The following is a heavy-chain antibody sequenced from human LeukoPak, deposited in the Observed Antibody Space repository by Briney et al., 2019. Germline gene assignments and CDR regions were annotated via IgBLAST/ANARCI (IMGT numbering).Heavy chain of an antibody. Sequence: GESLKISCKGSGYSFTTYWIGWVRQMPEKGLEWMGIIYPGDSDTRYSPSFQGQVTISADKSISTAYLQWSSLKASDTAMYYCARARYCSGGNCYAEYWGQGTLVTVSS. CDR1: GYSFTTYW. J-gene: IGHJ4*02. CDR3: ARARYCSGGNCYAEY. V-gene: IGHV5-51*01. CDR2: IYPGDSDT. D-gene: IGHD2-15*01.